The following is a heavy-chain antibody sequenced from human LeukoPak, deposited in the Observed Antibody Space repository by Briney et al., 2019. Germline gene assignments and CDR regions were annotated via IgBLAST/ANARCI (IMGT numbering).Heavy chain of an antibody. V-gene: IGHV3-21*01. D-gene: IGHD3-22*01. CDR1: GFTFSSYS. J-gene: IGHJ4*02. CDR3: ARGPGGHYDSTYDY. Sequence: PGGSLRLSCAASGFTFSSYSMNWVRQAPGKGLEWVSSISSSSSYIYYADSVKGRFTISRDNAKNSLYLQMNSLRAEDTAVYYCARGPGGHYDSTYDYWGQGTLVTVSS. CDR2: ISSSSSYI.